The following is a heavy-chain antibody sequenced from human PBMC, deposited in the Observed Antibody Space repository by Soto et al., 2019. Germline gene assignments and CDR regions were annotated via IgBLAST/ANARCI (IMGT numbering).Heavy chain of an antibody. J-gene: IGHJ5*02. CDR2: IYWDDDK. CDR1: GFSLSTSGVG. D-gene: IGHD2-15*01. Sequence: SGPTLVNPTQTLTLTCTFSGFSLSTSGVGVGWIRQPPGKALEWLALIYWDDDKRYSPSLKSRLTITKDTSKYQVVLTMTNMDPVDTATYYCAHTKALYCSGGSCGFFWFDPWGQGTLVTVSS. CDR3: AHTKALYCSGGSCGFFWFDP. V-gene: IGHV2-5*02.